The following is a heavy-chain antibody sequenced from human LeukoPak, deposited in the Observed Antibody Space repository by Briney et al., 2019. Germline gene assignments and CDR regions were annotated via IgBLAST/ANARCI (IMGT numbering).Heavy chain of an antibody. CDR3: ARESGTDDYVWGSYRYTDQDDY. CDR2: ISSSSSYI. V-gene: IGHV3-21*01. Sequence: GGSLRLSCAASGFTFSSYSMNWVRQAPGKGLEWVSSISSSSSYIYYADSVKGRFTISRDNAKNSLYLQMNSLRAEDTAVYYCARESGTDDYVWGSYRYTDQDDYWGQGTLVTVSS. J-gene: IGHJ4*02. CDR1: GFTFSSYS. D-gene: IGHD3-16*02.